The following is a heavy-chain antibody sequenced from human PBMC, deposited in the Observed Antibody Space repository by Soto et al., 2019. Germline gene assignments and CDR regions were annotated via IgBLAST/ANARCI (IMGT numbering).Heavy chain of an antibody. CDR3: ARDLRVRGVVWYYYGMDV. CDR1: GYTFTGCY. V-gene: IGHV1-2*02. J-gene: IGHJ6*02. D-gene: IGHD3-10*01. Sequence: ASVNVSCKSSGYTFTGCYIHWVRQAPGQGLEWMGWINPNSGGTNYAQKFQGRVIMTRGTSISTAYMELSRLRSDDTAVYYCARDLRVRGVVWYYYGMDVWGQGTTVTVSS. CDR2: INPNSGGT.